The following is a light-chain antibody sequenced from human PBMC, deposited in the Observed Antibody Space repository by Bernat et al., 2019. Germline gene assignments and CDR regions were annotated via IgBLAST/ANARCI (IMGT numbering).Light chain of an antibody. CDR3: QQYGSSFFT. J-gene: IGKJ3*01. CDR1: QSVSSSY. CDR2: GAS. V-gene: IGKV3-20*01. Sequence: EIVLTQSPGNLSLSPGERATLSCRASQSVSSSYLAWYQQKPGQAPRLLIYGASSRATGIPDRFSGSGSGTDFTLTISRLEPEDFAVYYCQQYGSSFFTFGPGTKVDIK.